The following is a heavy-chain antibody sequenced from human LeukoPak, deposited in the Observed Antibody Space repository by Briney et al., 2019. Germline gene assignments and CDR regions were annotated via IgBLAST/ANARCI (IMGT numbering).Heavy chain of an antibody. J-gene: IGHJ4*02. CDR1: GYSISSGYY. CDR3: ASSPDRYRREVY. D-gene: IGHD5-18*01. V-gene: IGHV4-38-2*02. CDR2: IYHSGST. Sequence: SETLSLTCTVSGYSISSGYYWGWIRQPPGKGLEWIGSIYHSGSTYYNPSLKSRVTISVDTSKNQFSLKLSSVTAADTAVYYCASSPDRYRREVYWGQGTLVTVSS.